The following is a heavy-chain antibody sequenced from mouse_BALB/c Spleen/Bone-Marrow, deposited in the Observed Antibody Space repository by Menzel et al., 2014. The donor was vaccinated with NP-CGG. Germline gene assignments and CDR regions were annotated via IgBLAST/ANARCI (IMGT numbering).Heavy chain of an antibody. V-gene: IGHV5-15*02. D-gene: IGHD2-1*01. J-gene: IGHJ4*01. CDR1: GFAFSDYG. CDR3: ATIYDCNTDAMDY. Sequence: EVQLMESGGGLVQPGGSRKLSCAASGFAFSDYGMAWVRQAPGQGPEWVAFISPLAYGIYYADTVTGRSTLSRENATNTLDQEMSSRMSEDTAMDYCATIYDCNTDAMDYWGQGTSVTVSS. CDR2: ISPLAYGI.